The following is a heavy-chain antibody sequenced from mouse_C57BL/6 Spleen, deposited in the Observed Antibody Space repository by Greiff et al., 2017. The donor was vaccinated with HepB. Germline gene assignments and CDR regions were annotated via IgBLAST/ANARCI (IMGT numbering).Heavy chain of an antibody. D-gene: IGHD1-1*01. CDR2: IDPSDSYT. CDR1: GYTFTSYW. V-gene: IGHV1-69*01. Sequence: QVQLQQPGAELVMPGASVKLSCKASGYTFTSYWMHWVKQRPGQGLEWIGEIDPSDSYTNYNQKFKGKSTLTVDKSSSTAYMQLSSLTSEDSAVYYCARGLLPKHWYFDVWGTGTTVTVSS. J-gene: IGHJ1*03. CDR3: ARGLLPKHWYFDV.